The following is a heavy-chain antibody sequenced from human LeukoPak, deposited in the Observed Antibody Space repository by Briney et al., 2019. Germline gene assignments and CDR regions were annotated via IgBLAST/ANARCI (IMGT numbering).Heavy chain of an antibody. Sequence: SETLSLTCTVSGGSISSDDYYWSWIRQPPGKGLEWIGYIYYIGSTYYSPSLKSRVTISVDKSKNQFSLKLSSVTAADTAVYYCARLSGDYFQHWGQGTLVTVSS. CDR3: ARLSGDYFQH. CDR1: GGSISSDDYY. CDR2: IYYIGST. J-gene: IGHJ1*01. V-gene: IGHV4-30-4*02.